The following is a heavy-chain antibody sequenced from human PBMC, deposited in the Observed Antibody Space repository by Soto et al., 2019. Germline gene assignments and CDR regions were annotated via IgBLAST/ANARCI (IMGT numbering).Heavy chain of an antibody. V-gene: IGHV2-5*02. CDR2: IYWDDDK. Sequence: QITLKESGPTRVKPTQTLTLTCTFSGFSLTARPAGVGWIRQPPGKALERLALIYWDDDKRYSPSLKSRLTITKDTSNNQVVLTMTNMDPVDTATYYCAHRADLQGNWNGGYFDYWGPGALVTVSS. D-gene: IGHD1-1*01. CDR1: GFSLTARPAG. CDR3: AHRADLQGNWNGGYFDY. J-gene: IGHJ4*02.